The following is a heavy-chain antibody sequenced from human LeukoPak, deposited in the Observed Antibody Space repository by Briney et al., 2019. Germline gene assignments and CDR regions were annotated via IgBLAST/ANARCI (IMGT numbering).Heavy chain of an antibody. CDR2: IYYSGST. CDR3: ATYGGTGYYGFAY. Sequence: SETLSLTCTVSGGSINNYYWSWIRQPPGKGLEWIGYIYYSGSTNYNPSLKSRVTISVDTSKNQFSLKLSSVTAADTAVYYCATYGGTGYYGFAYWGQGTLVTVSS. CDR1: GGSINNYY. J-gene: IGHJ4*02. D-gene: IGHD3/OR15-3a*01. V-gene: IGHV4-59*01.